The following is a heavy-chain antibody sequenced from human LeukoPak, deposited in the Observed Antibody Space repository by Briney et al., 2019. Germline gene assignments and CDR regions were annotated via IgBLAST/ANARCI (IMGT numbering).Heavy chain of an antibody. CDR2: MYYSGTT. D-gene: IGHD3-16*01. CDR1: GDSIRSYY. CDR3: ASAYYELDAFDI. Sequence: SETLSLTCTVSGDSIRSYYWSWIRQPPGKGLEWLGYMYYSGTTHYNPSLKSRVTISVDTSKNQFSLKSSSVTAADTAVYYCASAYYELDAFDIWGQGTMVTVSP. V-gene: IGHV4-59*08. J-gene: IGHJ3*02.